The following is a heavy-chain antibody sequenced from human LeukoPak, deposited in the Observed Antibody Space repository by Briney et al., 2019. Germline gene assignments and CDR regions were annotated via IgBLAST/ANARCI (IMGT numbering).Heavy chain of an antibody. D-gene: IGHD3-9*01. V-gene: IGHV3-9*01. J-gene: IGHJ6*02. CDR2: ISWNSGSI. CDR1: GFTFDDYA. Sequence: GRSLRLSCAASGFTFDDYAMHWVRQAPGKGLEWVSGISWNSGSIGYADSVKGRFTISRDNAKNSLYLQMNSLRAEDTASYYCAKDIYPAHTHYDILTGYYTLPGYYYGMDVWGQGTTVTVSS. CDR3: AKDIYPAHTHYDILTGYYTLPGYYYGMDV.